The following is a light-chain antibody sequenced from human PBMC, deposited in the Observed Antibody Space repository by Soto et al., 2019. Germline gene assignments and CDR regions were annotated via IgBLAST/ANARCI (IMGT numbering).Light chain of an antibody. J-gene: IGLJ1*01. V-gene: IGLV2-14*03. CDR1: HNDIGTYDY. CDR2: GVT. CDR3: SSFTSNRIYV. Sequence: QSVLTQPTSVSGSPEQSITISCTGNHNDIGTYDYVSWYQQHPGRAPRLLIHGVTTRPSGISDRFSASKSGLTASLTISGLQPEDEADYYCSSFTSNRIYVFGPGTKVTIL.